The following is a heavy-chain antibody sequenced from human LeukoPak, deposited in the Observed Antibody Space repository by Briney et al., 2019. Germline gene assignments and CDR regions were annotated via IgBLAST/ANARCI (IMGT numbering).Heavy chain of an antibody. J-gene: IGHJ5*02. Sequence: ASVKVSCKASGYTFTDYYIDWVRQAPGQGLEWMGWINPNSGGTNYAQKFQGRVTMTRDTSISTAYMELSRLTSDDTAVYYCTRDSPYSSSSYWFDPWGQGTLVTVSS. D-gene: IGHD6-6*01. CDR2: INPNSGGT. CDR3: TRDSPYSSSSYWFDP. CDR1: GYTFTDYY. V-gene: IGHV1-2*02.